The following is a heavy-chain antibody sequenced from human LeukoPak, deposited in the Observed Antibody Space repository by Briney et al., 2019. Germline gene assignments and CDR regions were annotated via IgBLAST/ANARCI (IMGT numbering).Heavy chain of an antibody. CDR2: ITRPGTTT. V-gene: IGHV3-48*01. J-gene: IGHJ4*02. CDR3: ARYDSSGPYFGY. Sequence: GSLRLSCATSGFTFSAYSMSWVRQAPGKGLEWVSHITRPGTTTYYAESVRGRFTISRDNAKNSLYLQMNSLRAEDTAVYYCARYDSSGPYFGYWGQGTLVTVSS. D-gene: IGHD3-22*01. CDR1: GFTFSAYS.